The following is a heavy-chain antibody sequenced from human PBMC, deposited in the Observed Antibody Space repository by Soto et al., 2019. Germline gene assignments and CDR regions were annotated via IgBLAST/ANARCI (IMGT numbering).Heavy chain of an antibody. CDR2: IIPIFGTA. D-gene: IGHD1-26*01. J-gene: IGHJ6*02. V-gene: IGHV1-69*01. CDR1: GGTFSSYA. Sequence: QVQLVQSGAEVKKPGSSVKVSCKASGGTFSSYAISWVRQAPGQGLEWMGRIIPIFGTANYAQKFQGRVTITADESTSKVYRELSSLRSEDTAVYSFARLNSGSSLKGGMDVCGHGTTVTVSS. CDR3: ARLNSGSSLKGGMDV.